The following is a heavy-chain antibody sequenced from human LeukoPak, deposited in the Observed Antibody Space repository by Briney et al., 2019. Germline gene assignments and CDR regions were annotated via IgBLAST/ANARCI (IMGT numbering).Heavy chain of an antibody. D-gene: IGHD5-18*01. CDR3: ARGIQGYYFDY. Sequence: PGGSLRLSCAASGFTFSRYWMSWVRQAPGKGLEWVANIKQDGSEKYFVDSVKGRFTISRDNAKNSLYLQMNSLRAEDSAVYYCARGIQGYYFDYWGQGTLVTVSS. J-gene: IGHJ4*02. CDR1: GFTFSRYW. CDR2: IKQDGSEK. V-gene: IGHV3-7*01.